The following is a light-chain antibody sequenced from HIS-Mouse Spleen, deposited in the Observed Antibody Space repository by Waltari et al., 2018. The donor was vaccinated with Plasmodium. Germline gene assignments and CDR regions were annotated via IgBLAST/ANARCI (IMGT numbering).Light chain of an antibody. CDR1: SSDVGGYNY. CDR2: DVS. J-gene: IGLJ2*01. CDR3: SSYTSSSTLEGV. V-gene: IGLV2-14*03. Sequence: QSALTQPASVSGSPGQSITISCTGTSSDVGGYNYVSWYQQHPGKAPKLMIYDVSNRPSGVSNRFSGSKSGNTASLPISGLQAEDEADYYCSSYTSSSTLEGVFGGGTKLTVL.